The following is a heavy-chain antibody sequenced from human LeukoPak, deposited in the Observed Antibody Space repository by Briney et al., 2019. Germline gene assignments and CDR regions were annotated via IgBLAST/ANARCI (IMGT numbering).Heavy chain of an antibody. D-gene: IGHD6-13*01. V-gene: IGHV3-21*01. CDR3: ARDRIAAAGADV. Sequence: GGSLRLSCAASGFTFSSYSMNWVRQAPGKGLEWVSSISSSSSYIYYADSVKGRFTISRDNAKNSLYLQMNSLRAEDTAVYYCARDRIAAAGADVWGKGTTVTVSS. CDR1: GFTFSSYS. CDR2: ISSSSSYI. J-gene: IGHJ6*04.